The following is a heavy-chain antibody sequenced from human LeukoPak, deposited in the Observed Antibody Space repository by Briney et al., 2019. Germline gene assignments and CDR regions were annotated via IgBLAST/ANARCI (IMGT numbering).Heavy chain of an antibody. D-gene: IGHD3-16*01. CDR1: RFSFSTYG. CDR2: MWYDGSKD. CDR3: AKDRETYEYTFDY. Sequence: GKSLRLSCAASRFSFSTYGIHWIRQAPGKGLEWVAVMWYDGSKDYYADSVKGRFTISRDTSKNTLYLQMNNLGAEDTAVYYCAKDRETYEYTFDYWGQGTLVTVSS. J-gene: IGHJ4*02. V-gene: IGHV3-33*06.